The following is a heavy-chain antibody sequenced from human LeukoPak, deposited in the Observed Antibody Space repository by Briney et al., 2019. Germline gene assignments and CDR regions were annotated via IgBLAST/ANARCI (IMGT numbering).Heavy chain of an antibody. CDR3: ARDGDRGSGWYSGTLTFDY. Sequence: PGRSLRLSCAASGFTFDDYAMHWVRQAPGKGLEWVSGISWNSGSIGYADSVKGRFTISRDNSKNTLYLQMNSLRAEDTAVYYCARDGDRGSGWYSGTLTFDYWGQGTLVTVSS. CDR2: ISWNSGSI. J-gene: IGHJ4*02. V-gene: IGHV3-9*01. D-gene: IGHD6-19*01. CDR1: GFTFDDYA.